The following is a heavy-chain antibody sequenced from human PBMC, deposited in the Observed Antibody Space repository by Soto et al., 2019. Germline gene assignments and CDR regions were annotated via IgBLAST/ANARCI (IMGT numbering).Heavy chain of an antibody. CDR2: INHSGNT. V-gene: IGHV4-34*01. CDR1: GGSISGYF. CDR3: VQGDQDDY. Sequence: PSETLSLTRAVYGGSISGYFWTWIRQPPGKGLEWIGDINHSGNTNYSPSLKSRVTMSVDTSKNQFSLSLRSLTAADTAVYYCVQGDQDDYWGQEAQVTVSS. J-gene: IGHJ4*02.